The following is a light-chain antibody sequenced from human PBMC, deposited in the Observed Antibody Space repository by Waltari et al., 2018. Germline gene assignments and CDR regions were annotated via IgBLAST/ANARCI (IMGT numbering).Light chain of an antibody. J-gene: IGKJ1*01. CDR1: QSISSW. Sequence: DIQMTHSPSSLSASVGDRVTITCRASQSISSWLAWYQQKPGKAPNLLIYKASSLGSGVPSRFSGSGSGTEFTLTISSLQPDDFATYYCQQYNSYSRTFGQGTKVEIK. CDR2: KAS. CDR3: QQYNSYSRT. V-gene: IGKV1-5*03.